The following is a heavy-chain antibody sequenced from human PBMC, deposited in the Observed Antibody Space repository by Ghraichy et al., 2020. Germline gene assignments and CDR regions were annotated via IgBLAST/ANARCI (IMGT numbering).Heavy chain of an antibody. J-gene: IGHJ4*02. D-gene: IGHD6-13*01. CDR2: IVVGSGNT. Sequence: SVKVSCKASGFTFTSSAVQWVRQARGQRLEWIGWIVVGSGNTNYAQKFQERVTITRDMSTSTAYMELSSLRSEDTAVYYCAARGGAAAGTYYFDYWGQGTLVTVSS. CDR3: AARGGAAAGTYYFDY. V-gene: IGHV1-58*01. CDR1: GFTFTSSA.